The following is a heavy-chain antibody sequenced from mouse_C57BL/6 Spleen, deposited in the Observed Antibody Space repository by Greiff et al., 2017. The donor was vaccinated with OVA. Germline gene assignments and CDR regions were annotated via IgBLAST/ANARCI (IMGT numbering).Heavy chain of an antibody. CDR2: IYPGDGDT. CDR1: GYAFSSSW. D-gene: IGHD4-1*01. CDR3: ARETGYYFDY. Sequence: QVQLKESGPELVKPGASVKISCKASGYAFSSSWMTWVKQRPGKGLEWIGRIYPGDGDTNYNGKFKGKATLTADKSSSTAYMQLSILTSEDAAVYFCARETGYYFDYWGQGTTLTVSS. V-gene: IGHV1-82*01. J-gene: IGHJ2*01.